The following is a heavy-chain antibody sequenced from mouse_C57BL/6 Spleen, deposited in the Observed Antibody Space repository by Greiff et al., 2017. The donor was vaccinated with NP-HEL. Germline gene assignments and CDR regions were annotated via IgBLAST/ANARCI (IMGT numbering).Heavy chain of an antibody. CDR3: ARDSAGYRYAIDY. J-gene: IGHJ4*01. D-gene: IGHD3-2*02. CDR1: GYTFTSYT. Sequence: QVQLQQSGAELARPGASVKMSCKASGYTFTSYTMHWVKQRPGQGLEWIGYINPSSGYTKYNQKFKDKATLTADKSSSTAYMQLSSLTSEDSAVYYCARDSAGYRYAIDYWGQGTSVTVSS. V-gene: IGHV1-4*01. CDR2: INPSSGYT.